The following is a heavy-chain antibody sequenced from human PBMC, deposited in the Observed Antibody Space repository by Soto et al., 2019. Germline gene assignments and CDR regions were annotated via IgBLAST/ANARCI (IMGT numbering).Heavy chain of an antibody. J-gene: IGHJ6*02. Sequence: ASVKVSCKASGYTFTSYGISWVRQAPGQGLEWMGWISAYNGNTNYAQKLQGRVTMTTDTSTSTACMELRSLRSDDTAVYYCARDRSCSSTSCYNYYYGMDVWGQGTTVTVSS. V-gene: IGHV1-18*01. CDR3: ARDRSCSSTSCYNYYYGMDV. CDR2: ISAYNGNT. CDR1: GYTFTSYG. D-gene: IGHD2-2*02.